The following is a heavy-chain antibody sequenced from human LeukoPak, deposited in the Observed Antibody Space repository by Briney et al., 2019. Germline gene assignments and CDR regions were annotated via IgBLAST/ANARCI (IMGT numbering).Heavy chain of an antibody. V-gene: IGHV3-20*01. CDR2: INWNAGST. CDR3: ARVRGSTVVTPTSYYFDY. D-gene: IGHD4-23*01. CDR1: GFTFDDYA. J-gene: IGHJ4*02. Sequence: GGSLRLSCAASGFTFDDYAMTWLRQVPGKGLDWVSGINWNAGSTGYADSVKGRFTISRDNAKNSLYLQMNSLRAEDTALYHCARVRGSTVVTPTSYYFDYWGQGTLVTVSS.